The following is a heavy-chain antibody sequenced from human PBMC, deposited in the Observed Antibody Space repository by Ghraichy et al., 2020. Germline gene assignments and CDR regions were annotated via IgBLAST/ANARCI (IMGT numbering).Heavy chain of an antibody. CDR1: GFTFSSYA. D-gene: IGHD1-26*01. V-gene: IGHV3-64*01. J-gene: IGHJ2*01. Sequence: GGSLRLSCAASGFTFSSYAMHWVRQAPGKGLEYVSAISSNGGSTYYANSVKGRFTISRDNSKNTLYLQMGSLRAEDMAVYYCARDFPPYSGSYYWYFDLWGRGTLVTVSS. CDR3: ARDFPPYSGSYYWYFDL. CDR2: ISSNGGST.